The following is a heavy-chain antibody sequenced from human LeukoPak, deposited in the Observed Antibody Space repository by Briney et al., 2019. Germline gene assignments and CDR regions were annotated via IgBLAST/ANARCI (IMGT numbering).Heavy chain of an antibody. CDR2: VDPNSGGT. CDR3: ARVRLAAAVYDY. Sequence: ASVKVSCKASGYTFTAYYLHWVRQAPGQGLEWMGWVDPNSGGTKYVQKFQGRVTMTRDTSISTAYMELSRLRSDDTAVYYCARVRLAAAVYDYWGQGTLVTVSS. CDR1: GYTFTAYY. J-gene: IGHJ4*02. V-gene: IGHV1-2*02. D-gene: IGHD6-13*01.